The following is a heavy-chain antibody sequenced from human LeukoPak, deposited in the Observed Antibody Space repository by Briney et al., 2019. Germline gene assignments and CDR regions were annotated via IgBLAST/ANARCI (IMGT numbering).Heavy chain of an antibody. CDR1: GFTFSGSA. CDR3: ARVLHNRNYDGSTYYGY. CDR2: IRSKANSYAT. V-gene: IGHV3-73*01. J-gene: IGHJ4*02. D-gene: IGHD3-22*01. Sequence: GGSLRLSCAASGFTFSGSAMHWVRQASGKGLEWVGRIRSKANSYATAYAASVKGRFTISRDDSENTAYLQMNSLRAEDTAVYYCARVLHNRNYDGSTYYGYWGQGTLVTISS.